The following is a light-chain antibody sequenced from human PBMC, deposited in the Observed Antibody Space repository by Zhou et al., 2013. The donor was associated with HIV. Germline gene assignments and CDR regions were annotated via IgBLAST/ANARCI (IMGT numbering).Light chain of an antibody. Sequence: QSALTQPASVSGSPGQSITISCTGTSTDVGGYSYVSWYQQHPGKAPKLMIYDVTNRPSGVSNRFSGSKSGNTASLTVSGLQAEDEADYYCCSYTSITTHVIFGGGTKLT. J-gene: IGLJ2*01. V-gene: IGLV2-14*03. CDR3: CSYTSITTHVI. CDR1: STDVGGYSY. CDR2: DVT.